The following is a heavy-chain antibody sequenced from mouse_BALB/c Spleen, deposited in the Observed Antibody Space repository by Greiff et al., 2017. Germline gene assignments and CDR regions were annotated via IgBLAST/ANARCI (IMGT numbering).Heavy chain of an antibody. CDR3: ARLDYGYYFDY. CDR1: GFNIKDTY. CDR2: IDPANGNT. D-gene: IGHD1-2*01. Sequence: EVQLQESGAELVKPGASVKLSCTASGFNIKDTYMHWVKQRPEQGLEWIGRIDPANGNTKYDPKFQGKATITADTSSNTAYLQLSSLTSEDTAVYYCARLDYGYYFDYWGQGTTRTVSS. V-gene: IGHV14-3*02. J-gene: IGHJ2*01.